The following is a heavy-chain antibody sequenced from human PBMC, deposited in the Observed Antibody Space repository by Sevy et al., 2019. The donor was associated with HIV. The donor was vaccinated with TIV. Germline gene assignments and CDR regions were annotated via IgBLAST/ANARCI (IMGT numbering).Heavy chain of an antibody. D-gene: IGHD3-22*01. J-gene: IGHJ6*02. Sequence: ASVKVSCKASGYTFTSYDINWVRQATGQGLEWMGWMNPNSGNSGYAQKFQGRVTMTRNTSISTAYMELSSLRSEETAIYYCERYYYDSSSYYDYSGMDVWGQGTTVTVSS. V-gene: IGHV1-8*01. CDR2: MNPNSGNS. CDR1: GYTFTSYD. CDR3: ERYYYDSSSYYDYSGMDV.